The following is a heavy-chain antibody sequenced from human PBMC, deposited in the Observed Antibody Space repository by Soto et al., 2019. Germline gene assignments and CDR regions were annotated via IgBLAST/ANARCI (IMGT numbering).Heavy chain of an antibody. D-gene: IGHD6-19*01. CDR2: INHSGST. Sequence: QVQLQQWGAGLLKPSETLSLTCAVYGGSFSGYYWSWIRQPPGKGLEWIGEINHSGSTNYNPSLKSRXXIXVXMSKNQFSLTLSSVTAADTAVYYCARGGIAVAALDYWGQGTLVTVSS. V-gene: IGHV4-34*01. J-gene: IGHJ4*02. CDR1: GGSFSGYY. CDR3: ARGGIAVAALDY.